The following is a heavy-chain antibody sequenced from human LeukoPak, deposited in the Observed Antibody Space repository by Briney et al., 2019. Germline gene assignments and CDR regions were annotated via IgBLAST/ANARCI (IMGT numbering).Heavy chain of an antibody. J-gene: IGHJ4*02. CDR1: GFTFDDYA. Sequence: GRSLRLSCAASGFTFDDYAMHWVRQAPGKGLEWVSGISWNSGSIGYADSVKGRFTISRDNAKNSLYLQMNSLRAEDTALYYCAKGSYYGDYPDFDYWGQGTLVTVSS. V-gene: IGHV3-9*01. CDR3: AKGSYYGDYPDFDY. CDR2: ISWNSGSI. D-gene: IGHD4-17*01.